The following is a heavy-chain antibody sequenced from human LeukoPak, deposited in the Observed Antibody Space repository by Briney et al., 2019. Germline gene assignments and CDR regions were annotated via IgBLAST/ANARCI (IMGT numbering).Heavy chain of an antibody. V-gene: IGHV4-59*08. Sequence: SETLSLTCTVSGGSISSYYWSWIRQPPGKGLEWIGYIYYSGSTNYNPSLKSRVTISVDTSKNQFSLKLSSVTAADTAVYYCARQTYYDFWSGYYGWFDPWGQGTLVTASS. CDR1: GGSISSYY. CDR2: IYYSGST. J-gene: IGHJ5*02. CDR3: ARQTYYDFWSGYYGWFDP. D-gene: IGHD3-3*01.